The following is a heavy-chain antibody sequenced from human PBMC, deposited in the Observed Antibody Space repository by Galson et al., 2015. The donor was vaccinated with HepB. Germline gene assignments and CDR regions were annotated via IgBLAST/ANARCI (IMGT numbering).Heavy chain of an antibody. CDR3: ARDRAYYYDSSGYYENDAFDI. CDR2: INSDGSST. D-gene: IGHD3-22*01. V-gene: IGHV3-74*01. J-gene: IGHJ3*02. Sequence: SLRLSCAASGFTFSSYWMHWVRQAPGKGLVWVSRINSDGSSTSYADSVKGRLTISRDNAKNALYLQMNSLRAEDTAVYYCARDRAYYYDSSGYYENDAFDIWGQGTMVTVSS. CDR1: GFTFSSYW.